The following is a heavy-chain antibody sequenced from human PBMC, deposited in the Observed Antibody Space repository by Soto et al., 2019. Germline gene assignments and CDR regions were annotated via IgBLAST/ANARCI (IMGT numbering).Heavy chain of an antibody. Sequence: ASVKVSCKVAGYNLTELSMHWVRQAPGKGLEWMGGFDPEDGETIYAQKFQGRVTMTEDTSTSTAYMELSSLRSEDTAVYYCATLNWSDGFYAFDIWGQGTMVTVSS. J-gene: IGHJ3*02. CDR3: ATLNWSDGFYAFDI. V-gene: IGHV1-24*01. CDR1: GYNLTELS. D-gene: IGHD1-1*01. CDR2: FDPEDGET.